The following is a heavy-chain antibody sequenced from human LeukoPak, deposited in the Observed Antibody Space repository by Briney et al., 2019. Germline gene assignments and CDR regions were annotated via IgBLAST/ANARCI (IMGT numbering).Heavy chain of an antibody. Sequence: GESLKISCAASGFTFSSYSMNWVRQAPGKGLEWVSSISSSSSYIYYADSVKGRFTISRDNAKNSLYLQMNSLRAEDTAAYYCARVPQSQYDYGDYLFDYWGQGTLVTVSS. V-gene: IGHV3-21*01. D-gene: IGHD4-17*01. CDR3: ARVPQSQYDYGDYLFDY. CDR1: GFTFSSYS. CDR2: ISSSSSYI. J-gene: IGHJ4*02.